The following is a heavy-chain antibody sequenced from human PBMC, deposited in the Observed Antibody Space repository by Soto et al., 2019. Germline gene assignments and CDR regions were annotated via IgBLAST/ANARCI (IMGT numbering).Heavy chain of an antibody. Sequence: QVQLVQSGVEVKKPGSSVKVSCKSAGDSFSTYAISWVRQAPGQGLEWMGGIIPMFGSANYAQIFQGRVTITADKSTSTAYMELSSLSSEDTAVYYCARGIRDSSGWDFDYWGQGTLVTVSS. D-gene: IGHD6-19*01. CDR1: GDSFSTYA. J-gene: IGHJ4*02. V-gene: IGHV1-69*06. CDR2: IIPMFGSA. CDR3: ARGIRDSSGWDFDY.